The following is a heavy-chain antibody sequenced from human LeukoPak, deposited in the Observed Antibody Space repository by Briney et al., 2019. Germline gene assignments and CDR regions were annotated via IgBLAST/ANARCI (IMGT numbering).Heavy chain of an antibody. CDR1: GFTFSNFW. V-gene: IGHV3-74*01. J-gene: IGHJ4*02. CDR3: ARGVGSGSRLRAGDY. D-gene: IGHD1-26*01. CDR2: IYGDGSFT. Sequence: PGGSLRLSCAASGFTFSNFWMHWVRQAPGKGLVWVALIYGDGSFTRYADSVKGRFTISRDNSKNTLYLQMNSLRAEDTAVYYCARGVGSGSRLRAGDYWGQGTLVTVSS.